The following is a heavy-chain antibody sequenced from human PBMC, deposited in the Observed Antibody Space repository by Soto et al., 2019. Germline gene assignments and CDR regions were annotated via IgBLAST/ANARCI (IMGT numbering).Heavy chain of an antibody. CDR2: ISSSGSTI. V-gene: IGHV3-48*03. J-gene: IGHJ6*02. D-gene: IGHD2-2*01. CDR3: ASFKYGSDYYGVDV. CDR1: GFTFSSYG. Sequence: GGSLGLSCAASGFTFSSYGMNWVRQAPGKGLEWVSYISSSGSTIYYADSVKGRFTISRDNAKNTLYLQMNGLRAEDTAVYYCASFKYGSDYYGVDVWGQGTTVTVSS.